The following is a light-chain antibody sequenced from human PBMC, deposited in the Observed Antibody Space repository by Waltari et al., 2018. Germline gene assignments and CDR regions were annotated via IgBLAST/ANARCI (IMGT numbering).Light chain of an antibody. CDR2: GAS. V-gene: IGKV3-20*01. CDR1: QSVSSSY. CDR3: QQYGSSPFT. Sequence: IVLTQSPGTLSVSPGERATLSCRASQSVSSSYLAWYQTKPGQAPRRLIYGASSRATGIPDRFSGSGSGTDFTLTISRLEPEDFAVYYCQQYGSSPFTFGPGTKVDIK. J-gene: IGKJ3*01.